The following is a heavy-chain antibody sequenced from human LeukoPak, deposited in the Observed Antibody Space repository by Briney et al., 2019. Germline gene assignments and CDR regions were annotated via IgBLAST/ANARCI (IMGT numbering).Heavy chain of an antibody. Sequence: SVKVSCKASGGTFSSYAISWVRQAPGQGLEWMGGIIPIFGTANYAQKFQGRVTITADKSTSTAYMELSSLRSEDTAVYYCARDLRGDYGDYFLDYWGQGTLVTVSA. D-gene: IGHD4-17*01. CDR2: IIPIFGTA. V-gene: IGHV1-69*06. J-gene: IGHJ4*02. CDR3: ARDLRGDYGDYFLDY. CDR1: GGTFSSYA.